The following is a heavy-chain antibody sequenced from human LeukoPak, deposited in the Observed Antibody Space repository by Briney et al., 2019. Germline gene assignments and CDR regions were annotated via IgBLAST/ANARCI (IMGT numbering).Heavy chain of an antibody. CDR2: IKSDGSST. CDR3: ARDGGIAVAAPFDY. D-gene: IGHD6-19*01. J-gene: IGHJ4*02. CDR1: GFTFSRYW. V-gene: IGHV3-74*01. Sequence: GGSLRLSCAASGFTFSRYWMHWVRQAPGKGLVWVSHIKSDGSSTTYADSVKGRFTISRDNAKNTLYLQMNSLRAEDTAVYFCARDGGIAVAAPFDYWGQGTLVTVSS.